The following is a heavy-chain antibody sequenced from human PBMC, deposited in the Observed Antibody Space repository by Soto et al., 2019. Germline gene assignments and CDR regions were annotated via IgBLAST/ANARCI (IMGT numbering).Heavy chain of an antibody. Sequence: GESLKISCKGSGYSFTSYWIGWVRQMPGKGLEWMGIIYPGDSDTRYSPSFQGQVTISADKSISTAYLQWSSLKASDTAMYYCARSMEMATPKYYYYGMDVWGQGTKVTVSS. D-gene: IGHD5-12*01. CDR1: GYSFTSYW. V-gene: IGHV5-51*01. CDR2: IYPGDSDT. J-gene: IGHJ6*02. CDR3: ARSMEMATPKYYYYGMDV.